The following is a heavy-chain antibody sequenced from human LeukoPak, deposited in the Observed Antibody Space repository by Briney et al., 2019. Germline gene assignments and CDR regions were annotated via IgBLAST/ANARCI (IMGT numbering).Heavy chain of an antibody. CDR1: GFTHSSYW. CDR3: ARVILYGSGSYYIDY. J-gene: IGHJ4*02. V-gene: IGHV3-7*03. D-gene: IGHD3-10*01. CDR2: IKQDGSEK. Sequence: GGSLRLSCAASGFTHSSYWMRWVRQAPGKGLEWVANIKQDGSEKYYVDSVKGRFTISRDNAKNSLYLQMNSLRAEDTGVYYCARVILYGSGSYYIDYWGQGTLVTVSS.